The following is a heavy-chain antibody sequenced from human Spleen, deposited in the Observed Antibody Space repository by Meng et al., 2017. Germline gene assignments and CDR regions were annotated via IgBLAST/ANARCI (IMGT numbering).Heavy chain of an antibody. D-gene: IGHD1-1*01. Sequence: QGLLFRFGSEGTRPGASVKVSRKSLGYTFPAFDFNWVRRSSGQGLEWLGWLNTNSGATGYSQKFQGRISLTRDASINTAYLELSGLASEDTAVYYCARNKPSTGDFDFWGQGTLVTVSS. CDR2: LNTNSGAT. J-gene: IGHJ4*02. CDR1: GYTFPAFD. CDR3: ARNKPSTGDFDF. V-gene: IGHV1-8*01.